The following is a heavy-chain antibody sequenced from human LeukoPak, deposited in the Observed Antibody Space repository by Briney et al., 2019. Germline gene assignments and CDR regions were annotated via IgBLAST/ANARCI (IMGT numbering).Heavy chain of an antibody. V-gene: IGHV4-38-2*02. Sequence: SETLSLTCTVSGYPISSGYYWGWIRQPPGKGLEWITTFYHGGSTYYNPSLKSRVSISVDTFNNQFSLNLSSVTAADTAVYYCARTLYSAQYGLFDYWGLGTLVTVSS. CDR1: GYPISSGYY. J-gene: IGHJ4*02. CDR2: FYHGGST. CDR3: ARTLYSAQYGLFDY. D-gene: IGHD2-21*01.